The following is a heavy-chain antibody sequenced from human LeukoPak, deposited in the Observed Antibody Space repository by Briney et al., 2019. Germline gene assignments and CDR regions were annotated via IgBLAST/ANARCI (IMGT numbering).Heavy chain of an antibody. D-gene: IGHD3-16*01. J-gene: IGHJ3*02. Sequence: GGSLRLSCAASGFTFSSYAMHWVRQAPGKGLEWVAVISYDGSNKYYADSVKGRFTISRDNSKNTLYLQMNSLRAEDTAVYYCARDGPKGERLDVFDIWGQGTMVTVSS. V-gene: IGHV3-30-3*01. CDR2: ISYDGSNK. CDR3: ARDGPKGERLDVFDI. CDR1: GFTFSSYA.